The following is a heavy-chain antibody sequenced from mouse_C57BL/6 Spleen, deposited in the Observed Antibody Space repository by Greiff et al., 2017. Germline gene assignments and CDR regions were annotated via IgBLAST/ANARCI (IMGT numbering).Heavy chain of an antibody. CDR2: IYPGDGDT. J-gene: IGHJ3*01. CDR1: GYAFSSSW. CDR3: ARGDYDSAWFAY. V-gene: IGHV1-82*01. Sequence: VQLQQSGPELVKPGASVKISCKASGYAFSSSWMNWVKQRPGKGLEWIGRIYPGDGDTNYNGKFKGKATLTADKSSSTAYMQLSSLTSEDSAVYCCARGDYDSAWFAYWGQGTLVTVSA. D-gene: IGHD2-4*01.